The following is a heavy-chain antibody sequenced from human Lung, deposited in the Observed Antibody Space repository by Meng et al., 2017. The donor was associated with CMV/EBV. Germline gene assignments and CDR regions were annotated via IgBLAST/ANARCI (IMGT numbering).Heavy chain of an antibody. J-gene: IGHJ4*02. V-gene: IGHV3-15*01. Sequence: GESLKISCAASGFTFSNAWMSWVRQAPGKGLEWVGRIKSKTDGGTTDYAAPVKGRFTISRDDSKNTLYLQMNSLKTEDTAVYYCTTDGLSGWYEIAGEYWGKGTLLTVSS. D-gene: IGHD6-19*01. CDR2: IKSKTDGGTT. CDR1: GFTFSNAW. CDR3: TTDGLSGWYEIAGEY.